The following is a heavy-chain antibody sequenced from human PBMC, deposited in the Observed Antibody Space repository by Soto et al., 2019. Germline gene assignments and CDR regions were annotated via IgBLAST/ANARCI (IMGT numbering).Heavy chain of an antibody. CDR3: ARDMEHSSSWYGPYYYGMDV. J-gene: IGHJ6*02. CDR2: INPSGGST. V-gene: IGHV1-46*01. D-gene: IGHD6-13*01. CDR1: GYTFTSYY. Sequence: ASVKVSCKASGYTFTSYYMHWVRQAPGQGLELMGIINPSGGSTSYAQKFQGRVTMTRDTSTSTVYMELSSLRSEDTAVYYCARDMEHSSSWYGPYYYGMDVWGQGTTVTVYS.